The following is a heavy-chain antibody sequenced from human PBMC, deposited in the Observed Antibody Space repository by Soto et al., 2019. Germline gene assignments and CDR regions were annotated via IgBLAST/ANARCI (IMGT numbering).Heavy chain of an antibody. CDR3: ARDRVLRYIDWPHHYYYYYGMDV. Sequence: ASVKVSCKASGYTFTSYYMHWVRQAPGQGLEWMGIINPSGGSTSYAQKFQGRVTMTRDTSTSTVYMELSSLRSEDTAVYYCARDRVLRYIDWPHHYYYYYGMDVWGQGTTVTVSS. CDR1: GYTFTSYY. V-gene: IGHV1-46*01. CDR2: INPSGGST. D-gene: IGHD3-9*01. J-gene: IGHJ6*02.